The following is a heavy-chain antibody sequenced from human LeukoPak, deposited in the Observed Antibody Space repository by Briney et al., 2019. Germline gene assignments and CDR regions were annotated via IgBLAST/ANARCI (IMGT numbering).Heavy chain of an antibody. J-gene: IGHJ4*02. CDR2: VHQTGPT. D-gene: IGHD3-22*01. CDR3: GQYGSIGLPFDY. CDR1: GYSIGSGYH. V-gene: IGHV4-38-2*02. Sequence: PSETLSLTCTVSGYSIGSGYHWGWIRQPPGKGLEWIASVHQTGPTYYNASFRSRAAISLDTSKNQFFLELTSVTAADTAVCYCGQYGSIGLPFDYWGQGALVTVSS.